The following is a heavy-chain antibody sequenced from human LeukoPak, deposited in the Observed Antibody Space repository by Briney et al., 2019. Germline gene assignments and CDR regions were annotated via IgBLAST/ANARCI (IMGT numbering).Heavy chain of an antibody. CDR1: GFTFSSYA. CDR3: AKDFLDNRERPYYMDV. V-gene: IGHV3-30*04. D-gene: IGHD1-1*01. Sequence: PGRSLRLSCAASGFTFSSYAMHWVRQAPGKGLEWVAVISYDGSNKYYADSVKGRFTISRDNSKNTLYLQMNSLRAEDTAVYYCAKDFLDNRERPYYMDVWGKGTTVTVSS. CDR2: ISYDGSNK. J-gene: IGHJ6*03.